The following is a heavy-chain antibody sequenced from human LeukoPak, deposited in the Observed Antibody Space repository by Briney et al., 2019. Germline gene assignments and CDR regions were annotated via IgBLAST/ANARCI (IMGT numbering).Heavy chain of an antibody. CDR2: IWYDGSNK. V-gene: IGHV3-33*08. J-gene: IGHJ5*02. D-gene: IGHD3-22*01. Sequence: PGASLRLSCAASGFTFSNYVMSWVRQAPGKGLEWVAVIWYDGSNKYYADSVKGRFTISGDNSKNTLYLQMNSLRAEDTAVYYCARANGLIVVAWGQGTLVTVSS. CDR1: GFTFSNYV. CDR3: ARANGLIVVA.